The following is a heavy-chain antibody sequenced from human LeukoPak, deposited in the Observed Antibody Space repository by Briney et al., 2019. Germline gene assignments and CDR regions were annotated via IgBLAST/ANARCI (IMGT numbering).Heavy chain of an antibody. D-gene: IGHD3-22*01. V-gene: IGHV4-4*02. J-gene: IGHJ4*02. CDR2: MFLSGTT. CDR3: AGLVGRYSSGLYYYYFDY. Sequence: SETLSLTCTVSGDSINSLDLWSWVRQPPGKGLEWIGEMFLSGTTHSNPSVKSRVTISIDKSKNQFFLNLSSVTAADTAVYYCAGLVGRYSSGLYYYYFDYWGQGTLVTVSS. CDR1: GDSINSLDL.